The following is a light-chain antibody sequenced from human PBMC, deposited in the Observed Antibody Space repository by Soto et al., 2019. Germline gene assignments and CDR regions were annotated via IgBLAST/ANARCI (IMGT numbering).Light chain of an antibody. V-gene: IGLV1-44*01. CDR3: AAWDESLSGYV. J-gene: IGLJ1*01. CDR2: TNN. CDR1: GSNIGSNA. Sequence: QSVLTQPPSASGTPGQRVTISCSGSGSNIGSNAVDWYQQLPGTAPKLLIYTNNQRPSGVPDRFSGSKSGTSGSLAISGLQSEDEADYYCAAWDESLSGYVFGTGNKVTVL.